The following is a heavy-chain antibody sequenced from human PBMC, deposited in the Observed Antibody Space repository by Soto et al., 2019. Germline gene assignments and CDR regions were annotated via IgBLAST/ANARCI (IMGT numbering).Heavy chain of an antibody. V-gene: IGHV1-69*01. CDR2: IIPAFGPT. CDR1: GGTFGICA. Sequence: QVQLVQSGAAVSKPGSSVKVSCKASGGTFGICAIGWVRQAPGQGLEWMGGIIPAFGPTNNDQKFEDRVDMTADEATNTGYLELRGLRFGDTAVYYCARVPRQMLYGPTRNGMDVWGQGTTLIVSS. CDR3: ARVPRQMLYGPTRNGMDV. D-gene: IGHD2-2*02. J-gene: IGHJ6*02.